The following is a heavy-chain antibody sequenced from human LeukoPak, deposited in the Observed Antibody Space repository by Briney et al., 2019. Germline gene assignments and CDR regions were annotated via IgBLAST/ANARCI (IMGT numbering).Heavy chain of an antibody. CDR3: ARGTMVRGVILYYYGMDV. Sequence: SETLSLTCAVCGGSFSGYYWSWIRQPPGKGLEWIGEINHSGSTNYNPSLKSRVTISVDTSKNQFSLKLSSVTAADTAVYYCARGTMVRGVILYYYGMDVWGQGTTVTVSS. J-gene: IGHJ6*02. V-gene: IGHV4-34*01. D-gene: IGHD3-10*01. CDR2: INHSGST. CDR1: GGSFSGYY.